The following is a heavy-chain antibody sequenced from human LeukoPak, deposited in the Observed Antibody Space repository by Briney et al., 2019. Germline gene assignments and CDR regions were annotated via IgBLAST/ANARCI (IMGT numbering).Heavy chain of an antibody. Sequence: ASVKVSCKASGGTFSSYAISWVRQAPGQGLEWMGGIIPIFGTANYAQKFQGRATITADESTSTAYMELSSLRSEDTAVYYCARATLRDDYGDYRGNYYFDYWGQGTLVTVSS. J-gene: IGHJ4*02. CDR1: GGTFSSYA. V-gene: IGHV1-69*13. CDR3: ARATLRDDYGDYRGNYYFDY. D-gene: IGHD4-17*01. CDR2: IIPIFGTA.